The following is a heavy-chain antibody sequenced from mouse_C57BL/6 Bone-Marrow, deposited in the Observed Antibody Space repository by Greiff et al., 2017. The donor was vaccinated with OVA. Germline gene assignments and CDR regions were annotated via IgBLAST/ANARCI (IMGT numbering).Heavy chain of an antibody. D-gene: IGHD1-1*01. J-gene: IGHJ1*03. Sequence: EVQGVESGAELVRPGASVKLSCTASGFNIKDYYMHWVKQRPEQGLEWIGRIDPEDGDTEYAPKFQGKATMTADTSSNTAYLQLSSLTSEDTAVYYCTPYYGSSLWYFDVWGTGTTVTVSS. CDR3: TPYYGSSLWYFDV. CDR1: GFNIKDYY. CDR2: IDPEDGDT. V-gene: IGHV14-1*01.